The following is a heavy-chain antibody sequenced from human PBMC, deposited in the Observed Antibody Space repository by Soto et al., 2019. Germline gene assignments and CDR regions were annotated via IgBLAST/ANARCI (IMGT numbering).Heavy chain of an antibody. Sequence: GASVKVSCKASGYTFTVYYMHWVLQAPGQGLEWMGWINPNSGGTNYAQKFQGWVTMTRDTSISTAYMELSRLRSDDTAVYYCARASHGVVTFGGLDYWGQGTLVTVS. D-gene: IGHD2-15*01. J-gene: IGHJ4*02. CDR1: GYTFTVYY. V-gene: IGHV1-2*04. CDR2: INPNSGGT. CDR3: ARASHGVVTFGGLDY.